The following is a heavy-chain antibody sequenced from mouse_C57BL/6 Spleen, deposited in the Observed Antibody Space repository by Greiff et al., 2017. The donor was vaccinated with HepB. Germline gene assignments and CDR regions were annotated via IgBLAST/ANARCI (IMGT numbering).Heavy chain of an antibody. CDR2: IYPGDGDT. V-gene: IGHV1-82*01. J-gene: IGHJ3*01. Sequence: VQLQQSGPELVKPGASVKISCKASGYAFSSSWRNGVKQRPGKGREWIGRIYPGDGDTNYNGKFKGKATLTADKSSSTAYMQLSSLTSEDSAVYFCARYDAFAYWGQGTLVTVSA. CDR3: ARYDAFAY. CDR1: GYAFSSSW. D-gene: IGHD2-3*01.